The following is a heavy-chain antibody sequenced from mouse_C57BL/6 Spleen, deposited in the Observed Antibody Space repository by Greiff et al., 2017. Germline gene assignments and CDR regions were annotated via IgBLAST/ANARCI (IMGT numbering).Heavy chain of an antibody. CDR1: GYTFTSYW. J-gene: IGHJ3*01. Sequence: QVQLQQPGAELVKPGASVKMSCKASGYTFTSYWITWVKQRPGQGLEWIGDIYPGSGSTNYNEKFKSKATLTVDTSSSPAYMQLSSLTSEDSAVDYCARGTTTVVAEGPAWFAYRGQGTLVTVAA. CDR3: ARGTTTVVAEGPAWFAY. V-gene: IGHV1-55*01. CDR2: IYPGSGST. D-gene: IGHD1-1*01.